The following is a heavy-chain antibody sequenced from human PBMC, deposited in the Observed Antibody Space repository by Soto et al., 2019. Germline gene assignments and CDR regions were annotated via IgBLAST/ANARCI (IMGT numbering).Heavy chain of an antibody. CDR2: IIPIFGTA. D-gene: IGHD6-25*01. J-gene: IGHJ6*02. CDR3: ARGAARLYGMDV. Sequence: SVKVSCKASGGTFSSYAISWVRQAPGQGLEWMGGIIPIFGTANYAQKFQGRVTITADESTSTAYMELSSLRSEDTAVYYCARGAARLYGMDVWGQGTTVTVSS. CDR1: GGTFSSYA. V-gene: IGHV1-69*13.